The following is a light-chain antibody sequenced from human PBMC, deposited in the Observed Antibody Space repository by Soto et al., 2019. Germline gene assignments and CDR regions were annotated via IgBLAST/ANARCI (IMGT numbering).Light chain of an antibody. Sequence: EIVLTPSPGTLSLSPGERATLSCRASQSVSSSYLAWYQQKPGQAPRLLIYGASSRATGIPDRFSGSGSGTEFSLTISSLQSEDFAVYYCQRYDNWPLTFGGGTKVDI. CDR1: QSVSSSY. J-gene: IGKJ4*01. CDR3: QRYDNWPLT. CDR2: GAS. V-gene: IGKV3-20*01.